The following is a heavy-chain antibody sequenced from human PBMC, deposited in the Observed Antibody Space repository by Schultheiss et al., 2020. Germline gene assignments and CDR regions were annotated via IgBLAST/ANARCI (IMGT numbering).Heavy chain of an antibody. CDR3: ARGGIGVRYSYGYPNWFDP. D-gene: IGHD5-18*01. CDR2: INHSGST. J-gene: IGHJ5*02. V-gene: IGHV4-34*01. CDR1: GGSFSGYY. Sequence: SATLSLTCAVYGGSFSGYYWSWIRQPPGKGLEWIGEINHSGSTNYNPSLKSRVTISVDTSKNQFSLKLSSVTAADTAVYYCARGGIGVRYSYGYPNWFDPWGQGTLVTGYS.